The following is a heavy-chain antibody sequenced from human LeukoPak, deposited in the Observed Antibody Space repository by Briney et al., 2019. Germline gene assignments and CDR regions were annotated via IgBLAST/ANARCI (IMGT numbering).Heavy chain of an antibody. Sequence: SETLSLTCTVSGGSISSYYWSWIRQPPGKGLEWIGYIYYSGSTNYDPSLKSRVTISVDTSKNQFSLKLSSVTAADTAVYYCARGDDSSLYYFDYWGQGTLVTVSS. V-gene: IGHV4-59*01. D-gene: IGHD3-22*01. J-gene: IGHJ4*02. CDR3: ARGDDSSLYYFDY. CDR2: IYYSGST. CDR1: GGSISSYY.